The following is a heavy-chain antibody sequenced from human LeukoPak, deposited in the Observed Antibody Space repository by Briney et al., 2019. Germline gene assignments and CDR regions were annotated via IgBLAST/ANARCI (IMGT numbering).Heavy chain of an antibody. V-gene: IGHV4-59*04. Sequence: SETLSLTCTVSGGSISNYYWSWIRQPAGKGLEYIGNIYYSGSTYYNPSLKSRVTISVDTSKNQFSLKLTSVTAADTAVYYCSRLLFLEWLPGYNWFDPWGQGTLVTVSS. D-gene: IGHD3-3*01. CDR3: SRLLFLEWLPGYNWFDP. CDR2: IYYSGST. CDR1: GGSISNYY. J-gene: IGHJ5*02.